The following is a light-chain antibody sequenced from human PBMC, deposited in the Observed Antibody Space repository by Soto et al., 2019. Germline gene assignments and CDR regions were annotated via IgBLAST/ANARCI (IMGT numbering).Light chain of an antibody. Sequence: DIQMTQSPSAMSASVGYRVTITCRASQDISDFLAWFQQKPGEVPKRLIYAASSLESEVTSRFSGSGSGTELTLTNSSLQPEDFATYYCQQLFDSPITFRQGTRLEIK. J-gene: IGKJ5*01. CDR2: AAS. CDR1: QDISDF. CDR3: QQLFDSPIT. V-gene: IGKV1-17*03.